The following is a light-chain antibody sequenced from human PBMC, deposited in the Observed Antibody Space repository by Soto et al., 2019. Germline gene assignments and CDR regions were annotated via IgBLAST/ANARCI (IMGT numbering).Light chain of an antibody. CDR3: QQYGSSLNT. CDR2: GAS. CDR1: QSVNNNY. J-gene: IGKJ5*01. Sequence: GLSKSSGTVSLSPGERATLSCRASQSVNNNYLAWHQQKPGQAPRLLIFGASSRATDIPDRFSGSGSGTDFTLTISRVEPEDFAVYYCQQYGSSLNTFGRGTRLANK. V-gene: IGKV3-20*01.